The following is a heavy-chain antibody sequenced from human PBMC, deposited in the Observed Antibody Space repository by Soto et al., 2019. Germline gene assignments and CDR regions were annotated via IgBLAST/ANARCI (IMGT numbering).Heavy chain of an antibody. CDR3: AKDKPGTTSFDY. Sequence: AGGSLRLSCAASGFIINRDALSWVRQAPGKGLEWVAAINGRGDTTHYADSVKGRFTISRDTSKNTLYLQMNTLRAEDTAVYYCAKDKPGTTSFDYWGRGTLVTVSS. J-gene: IGHJ4*02. CDR2: INGRGDTT. CDR1: GFIINRDA. D-gene: IGHD1-1*01. V-gene: IGHV3-23*01.